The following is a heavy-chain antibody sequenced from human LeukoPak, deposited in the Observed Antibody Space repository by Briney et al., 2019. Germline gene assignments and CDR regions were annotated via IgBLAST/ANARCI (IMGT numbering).Heavy chain of an antibody. J-gene: IGHJ6*02. CDR1: GFTFTSSA. Sequence: SVKVSCKASGFTFTSSAMKWVRQARGQRLEWIGWIVVGSGNTNYAQKFQERVTITRDMSTSTAYMELSSLRSEDTAVYYCAATLYYDILTGYYNYYYYGMDVWGQGTTVTVSS. CDR2: IVVGSGNT. CDR3: AATLYYDILTGYYNYYYYGMDV. V-gene: IGHV1-58*02. D-gene: IGHD3-9*01.